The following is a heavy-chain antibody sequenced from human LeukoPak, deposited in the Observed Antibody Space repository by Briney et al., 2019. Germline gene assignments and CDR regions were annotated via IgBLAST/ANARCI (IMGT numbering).Heavy chain of an antibody. J-gene: IGHJ6*02. Sequence: ASVKVSCKASGYTFTSYGTSWVRQAPGQGLEWMGWISAYNGNTNYAQKLQGRVTMTTDTSTSTAYMELRSLRSDDTAVYYCARESYDILTGYPHYYYYYGMDVWGQGTTVTVSS. CDR1: GYTFTSYG. CDR3: ARESYDILTGYPHYYYYYGMDV. V-gene: IGHV1-18*01. CDR2: ISAYNGNT. D-gene: IGHD3-9*01.